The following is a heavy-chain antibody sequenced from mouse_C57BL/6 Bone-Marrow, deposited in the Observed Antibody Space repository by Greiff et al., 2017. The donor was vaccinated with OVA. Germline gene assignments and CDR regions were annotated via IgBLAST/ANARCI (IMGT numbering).Heavy chain of an antibody. D-gene: IGHD2-5*01. CDR3: TSYYSNNYYAMDY. CDR1: GFNIKDAY. CDR2: IDPENGDT. Sequence: EVQLMESGAELVRPGASVKLSCTASGFNIKDAYMHWVKQRPEQGLEWIGWIDPENGDTEYASKFQGKATITADTSSNTAYLQLSSLTSEDTAVYYCTSYYSNNYYAMDYWGQGTSVTVSS. V-gene: IGHV14-4*01. J-gene: IGHJ4*01.